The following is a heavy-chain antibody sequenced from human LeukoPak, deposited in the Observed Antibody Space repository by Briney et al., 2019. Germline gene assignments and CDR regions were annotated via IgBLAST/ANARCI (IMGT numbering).Heavy chain of an antibody. Sequence: SETLSLTCTVSGGSISTYYWSWIRQPPGKGLEWIGYIYYTGSTNYNPSLKSRVTISVDTSKNQFSLRLKSVTAADTAVYYCARVSREVTGTGNFDYWGQGTLVTVSA. CDR2: IYYTGST. J-gene: IGHJ4*02. D-gene: IGHD6-19*01. V-gene: IGHV4-59*08. CDR1: GGSISTYY. CDR3: ARVSREVTGTGNFDY.